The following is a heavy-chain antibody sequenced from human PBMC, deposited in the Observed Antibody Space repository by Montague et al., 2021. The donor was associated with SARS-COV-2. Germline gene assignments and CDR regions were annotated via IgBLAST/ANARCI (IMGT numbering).Heavy chain of an antibody. Sequence: SETLSLTCAVYGGSFSGYYWTWIRQSPGKGLEWIAEINHSGTTNXNFNASLRSRVTISVDTSKSQFSLKLSSVTAADTGVYYCARWDPQTLTLIGLRGKSASDYWGQGTLVTVSS. CDR1: GGSFSGYY. CDR3: ARWDPQTLTLIGLRGKSASDY. V-gene: IGHV4-34*01. CDR2: INHSGTT. D-gene: IGHD4-23*01. J-gene: IGHJ4*02.